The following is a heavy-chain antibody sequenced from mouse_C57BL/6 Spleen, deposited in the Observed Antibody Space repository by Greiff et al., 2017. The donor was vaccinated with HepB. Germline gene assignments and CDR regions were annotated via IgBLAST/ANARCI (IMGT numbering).Heavy chain of an antibody. Sequence: QVTLKVSGPGILQSSQTLSLTCSFSGFSLSTSGMGVSWISQPSGKGLEWRAHIYWDDDKRYNPSLKSRLTISKDTSRNQVVLRITSVDTADTATYYCARKLLRGDYAMDYWGQGTSVTVSS. CDR1: GFSLSTSGMG. J-gene: IGHJ4*01. CDR2: IYWDDDK. V-gene: IGHV8-12*01. CDR3: ARKLLRGDYAMDY. D-gene: IGHD1-1*01.